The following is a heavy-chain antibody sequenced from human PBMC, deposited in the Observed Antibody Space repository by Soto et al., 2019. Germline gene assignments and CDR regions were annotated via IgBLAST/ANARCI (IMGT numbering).Heavy chain of an antibody. CDR1: GFTFSSYA. J-gene: IGHJ4*02. D-gene: IGHD5-18*01. CDR3: ERDSRIQLCDPNFLAY. V-gene: IGHV3-30-3*01. Sequence: QVQLVESGGGVVQPGRSLRLSCAASGFTFSSYAMHWVRQAPGKGLEWVAVISYDGSNKYYADSVKGRFNISRDNSKNPLYLQMNSLRAEDTAVYYCERDSRIQLCDPNFLAYRGQRTLVTVSS. CDR2: ISYDGSNK.